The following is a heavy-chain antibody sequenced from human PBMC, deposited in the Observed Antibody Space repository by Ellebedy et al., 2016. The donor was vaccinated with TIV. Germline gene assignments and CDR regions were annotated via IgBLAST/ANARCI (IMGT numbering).Heavy chain of an antibody. Sequence: GESLKISXAASGFTFSSYAMSWVRQAPGKGLEWVSAISGSGGSTYYADSVKGRFTISRDNSKNTLYLQMNSLRAEDTAVYYCAKVASGYGYGMDVWGQGTTVTVSS. CDR3: AKVASGYGYGMDV. D-gene: IGHD5-12*01. CDR1: GFTFSSYA. CDR2: ISGSGGST. J-gene: IGHJ6*02. V-gene: IGHV3-23*01.